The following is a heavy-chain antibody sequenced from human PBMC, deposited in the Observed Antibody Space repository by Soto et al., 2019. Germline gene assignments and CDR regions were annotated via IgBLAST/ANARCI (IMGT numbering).Heavy chain of an antibody. CDR1: GFTFSSYA. J-gene: IGHJ3*02. V-gene: IGHV3-23*01. CDR2: IGGSGGST. Sequence: EVQLLESGGGLVQPGGSLRLSCAASGFTFSSYAMSWVRQAPGKGLEWVSAIGGSGGSTYYADSVKGRFTISRDNSKNTLYLQMNSLRAEDTAVYYCAKSGRGIVVVPAARRYDAFDIWGQGTMVTVSS. D-gene: IGHD2-2*01. CDR3: AKSGRGIVVVPAARRYDAFDI.